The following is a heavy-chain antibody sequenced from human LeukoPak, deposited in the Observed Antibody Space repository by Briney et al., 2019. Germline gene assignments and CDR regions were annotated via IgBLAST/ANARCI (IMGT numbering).Heavy chain of an antibody. D-gene: IGHD5-18*01. CDR3: ARDGSIGYSYGYFGYYGMDV. Sequence: ASVKVSCKASGYTFTSYAMNWVRQAPGQGLEWMGWINTNTGNPTYAQGFTGRFVFSLDTSVSTAYLQISSLKAEDTAVYYCARDGSIGYSYGYFGYYGMDVWGQGTTVTVSS. CDR2: INTNTGNP. J-gene: IGHJ6*02. V-gene: IGHV7-4-1*02. CDR1: GYTFTSYA.